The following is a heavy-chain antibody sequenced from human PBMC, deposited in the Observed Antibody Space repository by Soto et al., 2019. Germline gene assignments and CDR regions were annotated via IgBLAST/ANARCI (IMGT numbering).Heavy chain of an antibody. J-gene: IGHJ6*02. CDR1: GFTFSSYG. CDR3: AKIGHYDFWRSSGMDV. CDR2: ISYDGSNK. Sequence: GGSLRLSCAASGFTFSSYGMHWVRQAPGKGLEWVAVISYDGSNKYYADSVKGRFTISRDNSKNTLYLQMNSLRAEDTAVYYCAKIGHYDFWRSSGMDVWGQGTTVTVSS. V-gene: IGHV3-30*18. D-gene: IGHD3-3*01.